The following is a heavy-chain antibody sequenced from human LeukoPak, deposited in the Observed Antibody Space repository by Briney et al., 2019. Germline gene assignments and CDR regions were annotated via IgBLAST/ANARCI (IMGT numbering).Heavy chain of an antibody. CDR1: GGSVTSGGFS. D-gene: IGHD3-10*01. V-gene: IGHV4-39*01. CDR3: ARHSGSGSLSRPFDP. J-gene: IGHJ5*02. Sequence: SETLSLTCNVSGGSVTSGGFSWGWLRQPPGKGPEWIATVYYTGSTYYNPSLKSRVTISIDTSKNQFSLRLTSVTATDTAVYYCARHSGSGSLSRPFDPWGQGTLVTVSS. CDR2: VYYTGST.